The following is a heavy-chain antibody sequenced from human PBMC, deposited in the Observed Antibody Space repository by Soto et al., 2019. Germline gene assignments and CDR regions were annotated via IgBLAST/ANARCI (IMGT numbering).Heavy chain of an antibody. CDR3: AKDYYYDSSVPYYFDY. CDR2: ISGSGGST. V-gene: IGHV3-23*01. D-gene: IGHD3-22*01. CDR1: GFTFSIYA. Sequence: GSLRLSCAASGFTFSIYAMSWVRQAPGKGLEWVSAISGSGGSTYYADSVKGRFTISRDNSKNTLYLQMNSLRAEDTAVYYCAKDYYYDSSVPYYFDYWGQGTLVTVSS. J-gene: IGHJ4*02.